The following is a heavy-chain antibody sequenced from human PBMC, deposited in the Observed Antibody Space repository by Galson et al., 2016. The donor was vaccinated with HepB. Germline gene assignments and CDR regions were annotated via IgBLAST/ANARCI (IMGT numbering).Heavy chain of an antibody. CDR2: INLSGVT. D-gene: IGHD1-26*01. CDR3: ARSVDF. V-gene: IGHV4-34*01. Sequence: SETLSLTCTVSGDSFKGYYCTWFRQSPGRGLEWIGEINLSGVTNFNPSLRSRVSMSVDTSKNQVFLTVTSVTAADTAVYFCARSVDFWGQGTLVIVSS. J-gene: IGHJ4*02. CDR1: GDSFKGYY.